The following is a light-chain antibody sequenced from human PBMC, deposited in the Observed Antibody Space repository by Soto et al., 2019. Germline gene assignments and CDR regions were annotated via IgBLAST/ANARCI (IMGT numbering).Light chain of an antibody. J-gene: IGKJ5*01. CDR1: QSVSSY. Sequence: EIVLTQSPATLSLSPGERATLSCRASQSVSSYLAWYQQKPGQAPRLLIYDASNRATGIPARFSGSGSGTDFTLTISSLEPEDFAVYYGQQRSSWPIAFGQGTRLEIK. CDR3: QQRSSWPIA. CDR2: DAS. V-gene: IGKV3-11*01.